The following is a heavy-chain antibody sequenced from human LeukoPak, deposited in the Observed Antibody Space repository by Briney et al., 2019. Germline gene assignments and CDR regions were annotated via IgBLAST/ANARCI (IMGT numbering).Heavy chain of an antibody. D-gene: IGHD4-17*01. Sequence: SETLSLTCTVSGGSISNYWWSWIRQPPGKGLEWIGSIYYSGSTYYNPSLKSRVTISVDTSKNQFSLKLSSVTAADTAVYYCARGGGKNLWYGDLDYWGQGTLVTVSS. CDR1: GGSISNYW. V-gene: IGHV4-39*01. J-gene: IGHJ4*02. CDR2: IYYSGST. CDR3: ARGGGKNLWYGDLDY.